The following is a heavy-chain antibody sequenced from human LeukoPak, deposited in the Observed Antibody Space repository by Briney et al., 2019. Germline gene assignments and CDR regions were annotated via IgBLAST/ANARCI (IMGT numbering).Heavy chain of an antibody. J-gene: IGHJ6*02. CDR1: GGSISSSSYY. D-gene: IGHD1-1*01. CDR3: ARHRPPGQDYYYGMDV. V-gene: IGHV4-39*01. CDR2: FYYSGST. Sequence: KPSETLSLTCTVSGGSISSSSYYRGSIRQPPGKGLEWIGSFYYSGSTYYNPSLKSRVTISVDTSKNQFSLKLSSVTAADTAVYYCARHRPPGQDYYYGMDVWGQGTTVTVSS.